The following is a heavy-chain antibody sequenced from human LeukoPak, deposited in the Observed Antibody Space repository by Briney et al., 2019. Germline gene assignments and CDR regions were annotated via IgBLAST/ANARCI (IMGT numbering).Heavy chain of an antibody. CDR1: GASISSYY. J-gene: IGHJ4*02. D-gene: IGHD6-13*01. V-gene: IGHV4-59*01. CDR2: IYYSGST. CDR3: ARVRYSSSWALFDY. Sequence: SETLSLTCTVSGASISSYYWSWIRQPPGKGLEWIGYIYYSGSTNYNPSLKSRVTISVNTSKTQFFLKLSSVTAADAAVYYCARVRYSSSWALFDYWGQGTLVSVSS.